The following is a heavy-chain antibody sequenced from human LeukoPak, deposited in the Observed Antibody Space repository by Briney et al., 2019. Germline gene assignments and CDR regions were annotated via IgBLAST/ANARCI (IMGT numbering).Heavy chain of an antibody. J-gene: IGHJ3*02. V-gene: IGHV3-30*04. D-gene: IGHD3-22*01. CDR1: GFPFSSYA. CDR2: ISYDGSNK. CDR3: AMTMYYYDSSGIDAFDI. Sequence: GSLSLSFAASGFPFSSYAMQWVRQAPGKGLEWGAVISYDGSNKYYTDSVKGRFTISRDNSKNTLYLQMNSLRAEDTAVYYCAMTMYYYDSSGIDAFDIWGQGTMVTVSS.